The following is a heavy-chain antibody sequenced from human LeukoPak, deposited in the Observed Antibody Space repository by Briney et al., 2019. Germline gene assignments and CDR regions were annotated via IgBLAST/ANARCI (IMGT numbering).Heavy chain of an antibody. J-gene: IGHJ4*02. V-gene: IGHV3-74*01. D-gene: IGHD1-26*01. CDR1: GFTLSNSW. CDR3: VRPWGY. CDR2: INSDESTT. Sequence: GESLRLSCVVSGFTLSNSWMHWVRQAAGKGLVWVSRINSDESTTTYADSVKGRFTISRDNAKNTVYLQMNSLRAEDTGVYYCVRPWGYWGQGTLVTVSS.